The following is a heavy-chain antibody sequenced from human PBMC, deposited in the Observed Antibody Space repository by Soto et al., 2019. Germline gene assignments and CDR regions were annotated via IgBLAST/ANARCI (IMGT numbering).Heavy chain of an antibody. Sequence: LSLSCTVSGGSISSGGYYWSWIRQHPGKGLEWIGYIYYSGSTYYNPSLKSRVTISVDTSKNQFSLKLSSVTAADTAVYYCARERRITMVRGVIPDYWGQGTLVTVSS. V-gene: IGHV4-31*03. J-gene: IGHJ4*02. CDR2: IYYSGST. CDR3: ARERRITMVRGVIPDY. D-gene: IGHD3-10*01. CDR1: GGSISSGGYY.